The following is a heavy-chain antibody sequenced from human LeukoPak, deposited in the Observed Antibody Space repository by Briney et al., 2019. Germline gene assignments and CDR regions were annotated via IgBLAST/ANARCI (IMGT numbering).Heavy chain of an antibody. J-gene: IGHJ4*02. V-gene: IGHV1-46*01. Sequence: GASVKVSCKASGYTFTSYYMHWVRQAPGQGLEWMGIINPSGGSTSYAQKFQGRVTMTRDMSTSTVYMELSSLRSEDTAVYYCARVNGPHSGYDNGEDFDYWGQGTLVTVSS. CDR2: INPSGGST. CDR3: ARVNGPHSGYDNGEDFDY. D-gene: IGHD5-12*01. CDR1: GYTFTSYY.